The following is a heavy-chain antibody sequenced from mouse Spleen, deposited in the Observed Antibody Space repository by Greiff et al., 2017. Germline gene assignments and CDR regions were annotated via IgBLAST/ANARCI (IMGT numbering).Heavy chain of an antibody. CDR3: ARSYGNYGGYFDV. D-gene: IGHD2-1*01. CDR2: INSNGGST. V-gene: IGHV5-6-3*01. Sequence: EVKLVESGGGLVQPGGSLKLSCAASGFTFSSYGMSWVRQTPDKRLELVATINSNGGSTYYPDSVKGRFTISRDNAKNTLYLQMSSLKSEDTAMYYCARSYGNYGGYFDVWGAGTTVTVSS. CDR1: GFTFSSYG. J-gene: IGHJ1*01.